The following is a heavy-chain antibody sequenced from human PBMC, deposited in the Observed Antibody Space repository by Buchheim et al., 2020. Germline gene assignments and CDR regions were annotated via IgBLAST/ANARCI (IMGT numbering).Heavy chain of an antibody. D-gene: IGHD6-19*01. V-gene: IGHV3-30*18. CDR2: ISYDGSHK. CDR1: GFNFSSYG. J-gene: IGHJ6*02. CDR3: AKGVVVAAVYYYGMDV. Sequence: QVQLVESGGGVVQPGRSLRLSCEASGFNFSSYGMHWVRQALGKGLEWVAIISYDGSHKYYAYSVKGRFTISRDTSKNTLYLQMNSLRAEDTALYYCAKGVVVAAVYYYGMDVWGQGTT.